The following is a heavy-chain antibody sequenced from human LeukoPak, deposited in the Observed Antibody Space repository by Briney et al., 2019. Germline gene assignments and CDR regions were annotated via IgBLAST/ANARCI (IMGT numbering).Heavy chain of an antibody. J-gene: IGHJ3*02. D-gene: IGHD3-22*01. CDR2: INSDGSNT. CDR3: ARPQYYYDSSGYVRLDASDI. Sequence: GGSLRLSCAASGFNFGRNWMDWVRHAPGKGLVWVSRINSDGSNTNYADSVKGRFIISRDNAKNTLYLQMNSLRVEDTAVYFCARPQYYYDSSGYVRLDASDIWGQGTMVTVSS. V-gene: IGHV3-74*01. CDR1: GFNFGRNW.